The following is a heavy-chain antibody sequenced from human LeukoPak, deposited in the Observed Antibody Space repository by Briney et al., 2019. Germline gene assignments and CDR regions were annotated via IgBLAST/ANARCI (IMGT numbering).Heavy chain of an antibody. V-gene: IGHV3-7*01. Sequence: GSLRLSCAASGFTFSSYWMSWVRQAPGKGLEWVANIKQDGSEKYYVDSVKGRFTISRDNAKNSLYLQMNSLRAEDTAVYYCARGSSDYGDYSLLHGMDVWGQGTTVTVPS. CDR1: GFTFSSYW. CDR3: ARGSSDYGDYSLLHGMDV. J-gene: IGHJ6*02. D-gene: IGHD4-17*01. CDR2: IKQDGSEK.